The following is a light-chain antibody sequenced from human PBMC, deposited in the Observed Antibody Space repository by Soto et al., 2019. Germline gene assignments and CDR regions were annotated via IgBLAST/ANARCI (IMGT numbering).Light chain of an antibody. J-gene: IGLJ1*01. CDR1: TSDVGGYNY. CDR3: GSYTDSITYV. V-gene: IGLV2-14*01. CDR2: EVT. Sequence: LTQPASVSGSLGQSVTISCTGTTSDVGGYNYVSWYQQHPGKAPILMIYEVTNRPSGVSNRFSGSKSGNTASLTISGLQVEDEADYYCGSYTDSITYVFGTGTKVTVL.